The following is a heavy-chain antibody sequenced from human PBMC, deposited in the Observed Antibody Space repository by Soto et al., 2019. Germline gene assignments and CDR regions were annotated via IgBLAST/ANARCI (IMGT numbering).Heavy chain of an antibody. J-gene: IGHJ4*02. D-gene: IGHD2-2*01. V-gene: IGHV3-23*01. CDR2: ISGSGGST. Sequence: GGSLRLSCAASGFTFSSYAMSWVRQAPGKGLEWVSAISGSGGSTYYADSVKGRFTISRDNSKNTLYLQMNSLRAEDTAVYYCAKVPWREPSRKLFDYWGQGTLVTVSS. CDR3: AKVPWREPSRKLFDY. CDR1: GFTFSSYA.